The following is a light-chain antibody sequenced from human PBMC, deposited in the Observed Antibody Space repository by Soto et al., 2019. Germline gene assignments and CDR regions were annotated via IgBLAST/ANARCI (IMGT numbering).Light chain of an antibody. CDR1: XXNIGSFYD. CDR2: GDN. CDR3: QSYDNSLSHVV. V-gene: IGLV1-40*01. Sequence: QSVLTQPPSVSGAPGQRVTIPXTXXXXNIGSFYDVHWYQQLPGTVPKLLIYGDNNRPSGVPDRFSGSKSGTSASLAITGLQADDEADYYCQSYDNSLSHVVFGGGTKLTVL. J-gene: IGLJ2*01.